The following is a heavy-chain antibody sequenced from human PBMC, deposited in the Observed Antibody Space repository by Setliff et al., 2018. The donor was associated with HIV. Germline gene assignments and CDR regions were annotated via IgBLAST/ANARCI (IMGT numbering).Heavy chain of an antibody. CDR3: AREECTSWPRVHY. Sequence: SETLSLTCTVSGGSISFGCYYWSWIRQPAGKGLEWIGRMHTSGSTSYSPSLKSRVTISIDTSKNQFSLELTSLIAAATAVYYCAREECTSWPRVHYWGQGALVTVSS. V-gene: IGHV4-61*02. J-gene: IGHJ4*02. CDR1: GGSISFGCYY. CDR2: MHTSGST. D-gene: IGHD6-13*01.